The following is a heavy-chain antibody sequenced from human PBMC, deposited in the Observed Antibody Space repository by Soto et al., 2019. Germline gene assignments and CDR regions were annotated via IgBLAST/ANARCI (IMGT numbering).Heavy chain of an antibody. D-gene: IGHD2-2*01. Sequence: ASVKVSCKASGYTFTGYYMHWVRQAPGQGLEWMGWINPNSGGTNYAQKFQGWVTMTRDTSISTAYMELSRLRSDDTAVYYCARGPAAPAHYYYYYYMDVWGKGTTVTVSS. CDR3: ARGPAAPAHYYYYYYMDV. CDR2: INPNSGGT. J-gene: IGHJ6*03. CDR1: GYTFTGYY. V-gene: IGHV1-2*04.